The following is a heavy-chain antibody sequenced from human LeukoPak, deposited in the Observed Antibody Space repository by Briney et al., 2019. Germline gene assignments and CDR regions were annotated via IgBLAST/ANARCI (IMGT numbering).Heavy chain of an antibody. Sequence: ASVKVSCKASGYIFTNYYIHWVRQAPGQGLEWMGMISPSGGRTTYAKKFQGRVTMTRDTSTNTVYTELSSLRSDDTAVYYCARDYYGGHNLYNFDFWGQGTRVIVSS. CDR1: GYIFTNYY. CDR2: ISPSGGRT. V-gene: IGHV1-46*01. CDR3: ARDYYGGHNLYNFDF. D-gene: IGHD3-10*01. J-gene: IGHJ4*02.